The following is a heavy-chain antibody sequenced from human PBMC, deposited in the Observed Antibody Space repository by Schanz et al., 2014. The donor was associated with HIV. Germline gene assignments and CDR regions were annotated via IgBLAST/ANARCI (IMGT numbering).Heavy chain of an antibody. Sequence: QVQLVESGGGVVQPGRSLRLSCAVSEFTFRTSIIHWVRQPPGKGLEWVSAMSYDGYSKYYADSVKGRFTISRDNAMNSLFLQMNSLRAEDTAIYYCAREGVTGYIDFWGQGTLVTVSS. CDR3: AREGVTGYIDF. CDR1: EFTFRTSI. CDR2: MSYDGYSK. J-gene: IGHJ4*02. V-gene: IGHV3-30*19. D-gene: IGHD6-13*01.